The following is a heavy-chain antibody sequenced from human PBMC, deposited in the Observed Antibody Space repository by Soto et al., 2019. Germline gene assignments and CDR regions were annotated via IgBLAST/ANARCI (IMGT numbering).Heavy chain of an antibody. D-gene: IGHD6-6*01. CDR3: ARDIDKTSSAVYYYYGMDV. Sequence: VASVKVSCKASGYTFTSYYMHWVRQAPGQGLEWMGIINPSGGSTSYAQKFQGRVTMTRDTSTSTVYMELSSLRSEDTAVYYCARDIDKTSSAVYYYYGMDVWGQGTTVTVSS. CDR1: GYTFTSYY. V-gene: IGHV1-46*01. CDR2: INPSGGST. J-gene: IGHJ6*02.